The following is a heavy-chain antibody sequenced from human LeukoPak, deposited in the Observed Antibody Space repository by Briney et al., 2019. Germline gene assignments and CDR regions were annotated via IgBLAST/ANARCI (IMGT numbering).Heavy chain of an antibody. CDR2: ISSSSSTI. CDR3: ARPYYYDSSGYHPFDY. D-gene: IGHD3-22*01. CDR1: GFTFSSYS. Sequence: GGSLRLSCAASGFTFSSYSMNWVRQAPGKGLEWVSYISSSSSTIYYADSVKGRFTISRDNAKNSLYLQMNSLRAEDTAVYYCARPYYYDSSGYHPFDYWGQGTLVTVSS. V-gene: IGHV3-48*01. J-gene: IGHJ4*02.